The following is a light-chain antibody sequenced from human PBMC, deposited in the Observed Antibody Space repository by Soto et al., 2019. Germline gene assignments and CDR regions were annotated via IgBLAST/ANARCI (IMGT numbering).Light chain of an antibody. CDR2: GAS. Sequence: EIVLTQSPGTLSLSPGERATLSCRASQSVSNSYLAWYQQKPGQAPRLLIYGASSRAAGIPDRFSGSGSGTDFTLTISRLEPEDFAVYYCQQYCSSPPTFGQGTNLEIK. J-gene: IGKJ2*01. V-gene: IGKV3-20*01. CDR1: QSVSNSY. CDR3: QQYCSSPPT.